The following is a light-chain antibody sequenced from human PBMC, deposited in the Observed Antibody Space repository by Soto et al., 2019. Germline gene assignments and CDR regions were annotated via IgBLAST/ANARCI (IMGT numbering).Light chain of an antibody. CDR2: SNN. CDR1: SSNIGSNT. CDR3: AAWDDSLNGAV. V-gene: IGLV1-44*01. J-gene: IGLJ7*01. Sequence: QSALTQPPSASGPPGQRVTISCSGSSSNIGSNTVNWYQQLPGTAPKLLIYSNNQRPSGVPDRFSGSKSGTSASLAISGLQSEDEADYYCAAWDDSLNGAVFGGGTQLTVL.